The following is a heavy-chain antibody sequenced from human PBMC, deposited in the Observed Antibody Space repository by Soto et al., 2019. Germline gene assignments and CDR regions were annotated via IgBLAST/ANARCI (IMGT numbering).Heavy chain of an antibody. Sequence: QLQLQLSGPGLVKPSETLSLTCTVAGGSISSSSYYWGWIRQPPGKGLEWIGSIYYSGSTYYNPSLKSRVTMSVDTSKNQFSLKLSSVTAADTAVFYCARHEGGSYWGAYNWFDPWGQGTLVTVSS. CDR1: GGSISSSSYY. CDR2: IYYSGST. CDR3: ARHEGGSYWGAYNWFDP. V-gene: IGHV4-39*01. D-gene: IGHD1-26*01. J-gene: IGHJ5*02.